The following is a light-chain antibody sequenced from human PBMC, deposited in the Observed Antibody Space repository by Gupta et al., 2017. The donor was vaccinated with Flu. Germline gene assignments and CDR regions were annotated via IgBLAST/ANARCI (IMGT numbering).Light chain of an antibody. CDR3: QQYYSTPRT. CDR2: WAS. V-gene: IGKV4-1*01. CDR1: QSVLYSSNNKNY. J-gene: IGKJ1*01. Sequence: DIVLTQSPDSLAVSLGEGATINCKSSQSVLYSSNNKNYLAWYQQKPGQPPKLLVSWASTRESGVPVRFSGSGSGTDFTLTISSLQAEDVAVYYCQQYYSTPRTFGQGTKVEIK.